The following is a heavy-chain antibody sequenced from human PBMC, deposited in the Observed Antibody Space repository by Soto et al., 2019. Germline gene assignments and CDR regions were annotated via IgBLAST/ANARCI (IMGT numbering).Heavy chain of an antibody. CDR3: VRENYYYGMDV. CDR2: INNGGST. V-gene: IGHV3-66*01. CDR1: GFDASVNY. Sequence: GGSLRLSCAASGFDASVNYMTWVRQAPGKGLEWVSAINNGGSTFYTDSVKGRFTIPRDDSKNTLFLQINSLRVEDTAMYYCVRENYYYGMDVWGQGTAVTLSS. J-gene: IGHJ6*02.